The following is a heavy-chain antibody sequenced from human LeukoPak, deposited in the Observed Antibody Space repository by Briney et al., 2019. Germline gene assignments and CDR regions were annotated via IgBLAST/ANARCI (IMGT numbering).Heavy chain of an antibody. CDR2: IYSDNT. J-gene: IGHJ6*04. D-gene: IGHD3-10*02. CDR3: AELGITMVGGV. CDR1: GFTVSSNS. V-gene: IGHV3-53*01. Sequence: GGSLRLSCTVSGFTVSSNSMSWVRQAPGKGLEWVSFIYSDNTHYSDSVKGRFTISRDNAKNSLYLQMNSLRAEDTAVYYCAELGITMVGGVWGKGTTVTISS.